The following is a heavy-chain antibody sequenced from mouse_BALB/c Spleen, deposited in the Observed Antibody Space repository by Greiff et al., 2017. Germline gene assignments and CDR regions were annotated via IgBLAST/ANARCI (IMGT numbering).Heavy chain of an antibody. Sequence: DVKLVESGGGLVKPGGSLKLSCAASGFTFSSYTMSWVRQTPEKRLEWVATISSGGSYTYYPDSVKGRFTISRDNAKNTLYLQMSSLKSEDTAMYYCTRGRAVVAAGSTMDYWGQGTSVTVSS. CDR1: GFTFSSYT. CDR3: TRGRAVVAAGSTMDY. V-gene: IGHV5-6-4*01. D-gene: IGHD1-1*01. CDR2: ISSGGSYT. J-gene: IGHJ4*01.